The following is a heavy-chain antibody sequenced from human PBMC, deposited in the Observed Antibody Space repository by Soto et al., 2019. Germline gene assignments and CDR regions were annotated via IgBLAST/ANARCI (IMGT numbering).Heavy chain of an antibody. CDR1: GYTFTNFG. Sequence: ASVKVSCKASGYTFTNFGINWVRQATGQGLEWMGWMNPNSGNTGYAQKFQGRVTMTRDTSTSTVYMELSSLRSEDTAVYYCASSRPRHLYGMDVWGQGTTVTVS. D-gene: IGHD2-2*01. CDR3: ASSRPRHLYGMDV. J-gene: IGHJ6*02. CDR2: MNPNSGNT. V-gene: IGHV1-8*01.